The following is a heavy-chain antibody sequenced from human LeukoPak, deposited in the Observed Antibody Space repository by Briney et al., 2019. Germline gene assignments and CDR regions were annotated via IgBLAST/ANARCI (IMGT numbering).Heavy chain of an antibody. CDR2: INHSGST. V-gene: IGHV4-34*01. J-gene: IGHJ5*02. D-gene: IGHD6-25*01. CDR3: ARGLTALP. CDR1: GGSFSGYY. Sequence: PSETLSLTCAVYGGSFSGYYWSWIRQPPGKGLEWIGEINHSGSTNYNPSLNSRVTISVDTSKNQFSLKLSPVPAADTDVYYCARGLTALPWRQGHLLPVSS.